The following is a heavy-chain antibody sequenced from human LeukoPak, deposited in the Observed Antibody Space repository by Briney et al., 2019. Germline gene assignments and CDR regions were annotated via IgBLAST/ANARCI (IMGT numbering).Heavy chain of an antibody. Sequence: GGSLRLSCAASGFTFSSYSMNWVRQAPGKGLEWVSSISSSSSSYIYYADSVKGRFTISRDNAKNSLYLQMNSLRAEDTAVYYCARRLPEGTGYSSGWYFDYWGQGTLVTVSS. CDR1: GFTFSSYS. CDR2: ISSSSSSYI. CDR3: ARRLPEGTGYSSGWYFDY. D-gene: IGHD6-19*01. V-gene: IGHV3-21*01. J-gene: IGHJ4*02.